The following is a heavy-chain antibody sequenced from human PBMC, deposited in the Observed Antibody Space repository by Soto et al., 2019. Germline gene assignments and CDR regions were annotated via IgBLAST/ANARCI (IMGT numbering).Heavy chain of an antibody. V-gene: IGHV4-34*01. Sequence: SETLSLTCAVYGGSFSGYYWSWIRQPPGKGLEWIGEINHSGSTNYNPSLKSRVTISVDTSKNQFSLKLSSVTAADTAVYYCARGTTYYYGSGSQDYYYYGMDVWGQGTTVT. J-gene: IGHJ6*02. CDR2: INHSGST. CDR1: GGSFSGYY. CDR3: ARGTTYYYGSGSQDYYYYGMDV. D-gene: IGHD3-10*01.